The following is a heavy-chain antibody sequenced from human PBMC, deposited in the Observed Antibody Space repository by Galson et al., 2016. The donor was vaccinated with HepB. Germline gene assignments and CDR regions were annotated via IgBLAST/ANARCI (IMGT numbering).Heavy chain of an antibody. CDR1: GYTFTYYG. Sequence: SVKVSCKASGYTFTYYGITWVRQAPGQGLEWMGSIRTSNGNTNYAQRLRGRVTMTTDTSTGTVYMDLRSLRSDDTAVYYCARGGLWFGDALDLWGQGTLVAVSS. D-gene: IGHD3-10*01. J-gene: IGHJ5*02. CDR2: IRTSNGNT. CDR3: ARGGLWFGDALDL. V-gene: IGHV1-18*04.